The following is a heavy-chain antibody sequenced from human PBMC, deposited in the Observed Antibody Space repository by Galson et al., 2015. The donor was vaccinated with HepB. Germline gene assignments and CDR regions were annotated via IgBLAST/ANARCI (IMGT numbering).Heavy chain of an antibody. Sequence: SLRLSCAVSGFTFDDYAMHWVRQAPGKGLEWVSGISWNSDNIGYADSVKGRFTISRDNAKNSLYLQMNSLRTEDTALYYCAKGGSGDYRSYAFEIWGQGTMVTVSS. CDR1: GFTFDDYA. CDR2: ISWNSDNI. D-gene: IGHD4-17*01. J-gene: IGHJ3*02. V-gene: IGHV3-9*01. CDR3: AKGGSGDYRSYAFEI.